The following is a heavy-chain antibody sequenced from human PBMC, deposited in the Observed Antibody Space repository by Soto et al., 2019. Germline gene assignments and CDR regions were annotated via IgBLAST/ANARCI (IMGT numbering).Heavy chain of an antibody. J-gene: IGHJ5*02. CDR1: GFTFSSYG. Sequence: GGSLRLSCAASGFTFSSYGMHWVRQAPGKGLEWVAVIWYDGSNKYYADSVKGRFTISRDNSKNTLYLQMNSLRAEDTAVYYCARGAAAGTGWFDPWGQGTLVTVSS. CDR2: IWYDGSNK. V-gene: IGHV3-33*01. CDR3: ARGAAAGTGWFDP. D-gene: IGHD6-13*01.